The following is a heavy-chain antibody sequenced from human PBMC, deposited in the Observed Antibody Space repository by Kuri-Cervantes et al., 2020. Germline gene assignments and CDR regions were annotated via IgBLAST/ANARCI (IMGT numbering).Heavy chain of an antibody. V-gene: IGHV3-9*01. J-gene: IGHJ4*02. CDR1: GFTFDDYA. Sequence: SLKISCAASGFTFDDYAMHWVRQVPGKGLEWVSHLGWNSGSIAYTDSVKGRFTISRDNAKNSLYLQMNSLRAEDTALYYCAKERTRAYSSGWYYFDYWGQGTLVTVSS. CDR3: AKERTRAYSSGWYYFDY. D-gene: IGHD6-19*01. CDR2: LGWNSGSI.